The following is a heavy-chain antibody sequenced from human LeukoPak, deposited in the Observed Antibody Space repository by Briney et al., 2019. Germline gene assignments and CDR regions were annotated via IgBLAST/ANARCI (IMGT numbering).Heavy chain of an antibody. CDR3: ARDGVGATTDLTTKFDY. CDR1: GYTFTSYG. J-gene: IGHJ4*02. Sequence: GASVKVSCKASGYTFTSYGISWVRQAPGQGLEWMGWISAYNGNTNYAQKLQGRVTMTTDTSTSTAYMELRSLRSDDTAVYCCARDGVGATTDLTTKFDYWGQGTLVTVSS. V-gene: IGHV1-18*01. D-gene: IGHD1-26*01. CDR2: ISAYNGNT.